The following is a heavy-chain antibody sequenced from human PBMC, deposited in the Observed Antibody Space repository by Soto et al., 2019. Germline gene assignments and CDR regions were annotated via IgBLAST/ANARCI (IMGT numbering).Heavy chain of an antibody. J-gene: IGHJ5*02. CDR3: ARSLGTTWSFDP. CDR2: IDHSGNT. Sequence: PSETLSLTCAVSGGSISSRDWLNWVRRPPGRGLEWMGEIDHSGNTNYNPSLKSRVTISVDKSKTQFSLKLNSVTAADTAVYYCARSLGTTWSFDPWGQGTLVTVSS. D-gene: IGHD6-13*01. CDR1: GGSISSRDW. V-gene: IGHV4-4*02.